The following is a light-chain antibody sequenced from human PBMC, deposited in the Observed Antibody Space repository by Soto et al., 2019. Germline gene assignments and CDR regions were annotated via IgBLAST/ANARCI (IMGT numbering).Light chain of an antibody. V-gene: IGKV2-30*01. CDR1: QSLVFSDGNTY. Sequence: DVVLTQSPLSLPVALGQPASISCRSSQSLVFSDGNTYLNWFQQRPGQSPRRLIYKVSNRYSGVPDRFGGSGSGTDFTLKISRVEAEDVGVYYCMQGTRWLWTFGQGTKVEIK. J-gene: IGKJ1*01. CDR2: KVS. CDR3: MQGTRWLWT.